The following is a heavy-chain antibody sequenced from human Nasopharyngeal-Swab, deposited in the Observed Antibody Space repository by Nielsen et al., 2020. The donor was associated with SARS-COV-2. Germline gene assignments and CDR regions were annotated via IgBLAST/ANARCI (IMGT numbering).Heavy chain of an antibody. CDR1: GFTFSDYY. D-gene: IGHD7-27*01. Sequence: GESLKISCAASGFTFSDYYMSWIRQAPGKGLEYISYISGSGGTIYYGDSMKGRFTISRDNAKNSLYLQMNSLRAEDTAVYYCARDRANWDFDYWGQGTLVTVSP. CDR3: ARDRANWDFDY. J-gene: IGHJ4*02. CDR2: ISGSGGTI. V-gene: IGHV3-11*04.